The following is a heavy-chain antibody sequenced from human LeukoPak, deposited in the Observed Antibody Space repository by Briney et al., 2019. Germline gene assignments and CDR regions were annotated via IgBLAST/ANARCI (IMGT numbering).Heavy chain of an antibody. V-gene: IGHV4-34*01. D-gene: IGHD6-19*01. CDR1: GGSFSGYY. CDR2: INHSGST. CDR3: AVLAVAGTRVDY. Sequence: SETLSLTCAVYGGSFSGYYWSWIRQPPGKGLEWIGEINHSGSTNYNPSLKSRVTISVDTSKNQFSLKLSSVTAADTAVYYCAVLAVAGTRVDYWGQGTLVTVSS. J-gene: IGHJ4*02.